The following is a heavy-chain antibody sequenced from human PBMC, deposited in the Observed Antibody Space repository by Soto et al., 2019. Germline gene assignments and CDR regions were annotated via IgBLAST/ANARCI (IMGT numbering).Heavy chain of an antibody. CDR1: GYSFPSYA. CDR2: INAGNGDT. Sequence: ASVKVSCKTSGYSFPSYAINCVRQAPGQSLEWMGWINAGNGDTDYSQKFHDRVTITMDTSARTAYMELSSLRSEDTAMYYCARSGDPGITVTGPFDTWGQGTLVTVSS. CDR3: ARSGDPGITVTGPFDT. J-gene: IGHJ4*02. D-gene: IGHD6-19*01. V-gene: IGHV1-3*01.